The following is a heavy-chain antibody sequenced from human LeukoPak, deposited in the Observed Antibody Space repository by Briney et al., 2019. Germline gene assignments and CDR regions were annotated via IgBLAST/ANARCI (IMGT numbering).Heavy chain of an antibody. J-gene: IGHJ4*02. D-gene: IGHD5-24*01. V-gene: IGHV4-34*01. CDR3: TQGRDGYKYPFDY. CDR1: GGSFSGYY. CDR2: INHSGST. Sequence: SGSLRLSFAVYGGSFSGYYWRWIRPPPGEGLEWIGEINHSGSTNYNPSLKSRVTISVDTSKNQFSLKLSSVTAADTAVYYCTQGRDGYKYPFDYWGQGTLVTVSS.